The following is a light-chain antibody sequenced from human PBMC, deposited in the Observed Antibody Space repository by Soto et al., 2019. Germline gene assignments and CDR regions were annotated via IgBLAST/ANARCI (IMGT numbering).Light chain of an antibody. CDR3: QQSNNWPHS. V-gene: IGKV3-15*01. CDR2: GAS. J-gene: IGKJ2*01. CDR1: QSVSDN. Sequence: EIVMTQSPATLSVSPGERATLSCRASQSVSDNLAWYQQKPGQAPRLLIYGASTRATGIPARFSGSGSGTEFTLTISSLQSEDFAVYYCQQSNNWPHSFGQGTKLDIK.